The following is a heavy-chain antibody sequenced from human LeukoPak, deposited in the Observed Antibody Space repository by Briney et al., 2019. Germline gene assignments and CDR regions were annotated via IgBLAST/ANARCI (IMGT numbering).Heavy chain of an antibody. J-gene: IGHJ6*02. Sequence: ASVKVSCKASGYTFTGYYMHWVRQAPGQGLEWMGWINPNSGGTTYAQKFQGRVTMTRDTSISTAYMELSRLRSDDTAVYYCASVGATTDYYYYGMDVWGQGTTVTVSS. CDR3: ASVGATTDYYYYGMDV. CDR1: GYTFTGYY. V-gene: IGHV1-2*02. CDR2: INPNSGGT. D-gene: IGHD1-26*01.